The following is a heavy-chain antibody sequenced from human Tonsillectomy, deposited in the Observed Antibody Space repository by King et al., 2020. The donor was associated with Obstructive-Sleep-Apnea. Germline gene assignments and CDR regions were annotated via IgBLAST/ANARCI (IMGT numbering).Heavy chain of an antibody. CDR2: INTNTGSP. Sequence: QLVQSGSELKKPGASVTISCRTSGYNFPTYSMNWVRQAPGQGLEWMGYINTNTGSPTYAQAFTGRFVFSLDSPVSTAYLQISSLKPEDTAVYYCATLYYFDSSDYLASFDYWGQGTLVTVSS. V-gene: IGHV7-4-1*02. CDR3: ATLYYFDSSDYLASFDY. CDR1: GYNFPTYS. J-gene: IGHJ4*02. D-gene: IGHD3-22*01.